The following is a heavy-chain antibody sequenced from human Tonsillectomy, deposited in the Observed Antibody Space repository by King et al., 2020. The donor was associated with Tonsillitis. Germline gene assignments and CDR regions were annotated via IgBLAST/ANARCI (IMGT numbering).Heavy chain of an antibody. V-gene: IGHV3-30*02. Sequence: VQLVESGGGVVQPGGSLRLSCAASGFGFSSYGMHCVRQAPGKGLEWVAFIRYNGDKKYYADSLKGPFTPSRDNSKNTLYLQMNSLTAADTDIYYCAKDRLRRSFDYWGQGTLVTVSS. CDR3: AKDRLRRSFDY. D-gene: IGHD3-16*01. CDR1: GFGFSSYG. J-gene: IGHJ4*02. CDR2: IRYNGDKK.